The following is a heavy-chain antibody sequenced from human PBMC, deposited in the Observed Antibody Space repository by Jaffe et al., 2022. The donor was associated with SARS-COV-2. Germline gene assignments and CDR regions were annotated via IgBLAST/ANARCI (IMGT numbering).Heavy chain of an antibody. CDR2: ISYDGSDE. J-gene: IGHJ4*02. CDR1: GFTFSSFV. D-gene: IGHD1-26*01. Sequence: QVQLVESGGGVVQPGRSLRLSCTTSGFTFSSFVMHWVRQAPGKGLEWVAVISYDGSDEYYADSVGGRFTISRDNSKNTLFLRMDSLRPEDTAVYYCAGGTFQPLPGYWGQGTLVTVSS. V-gene: IGHV3-30*04. CDR3: AGGTFQPLPGY.